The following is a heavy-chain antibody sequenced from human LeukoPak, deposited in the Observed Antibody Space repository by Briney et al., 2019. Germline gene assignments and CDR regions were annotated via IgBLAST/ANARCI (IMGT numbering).Heavy chain of an antibody. J-gene: IGHJ4*02. V-gene: IGHV3-30*18. CDR2: ISYDGSNK. Sequence: GGSLRLSCAASGFTFRNYVIHWVRQAPGKGLEWVAVISYDGSNKYYADSVKGRFTISRDNSKNTLYLQMNSLRAEDTAVYYCAKVGPNIVATIGIDYWGQGTLVTVSS. CDR1: GFTFRNYV. D-gene: IGHD5-12*01. CDR3: AKVGPNIVATIGIDY.